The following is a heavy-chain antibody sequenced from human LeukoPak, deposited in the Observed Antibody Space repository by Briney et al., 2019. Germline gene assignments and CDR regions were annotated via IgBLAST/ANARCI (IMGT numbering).Heavy chain of an antibody. CDR2: IIPIFGTA. V-gene: IGHV1-69*05. Sequence: SVKVSCKASGGTFSRYAISWVRQAPGQGLEWMGGIIPIFGTANYAQKFQGRVTITTDESTSTAYMELSSQRSEDTAVYYCAAVKDPYYDFWSGTYYYMDVWGKGTTVTVSS. J-gene: IGHJ6*03. D-gene: IGHD3-3*01. CDR1: GGTFSRYA. CDR3: AAVKDPYYDFWSGTYYYMDV.